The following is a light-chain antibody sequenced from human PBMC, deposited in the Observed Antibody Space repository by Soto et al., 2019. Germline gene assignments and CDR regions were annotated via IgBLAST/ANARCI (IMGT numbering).Light chain of an antibody. CDR3: QKWSSSART. V-gene: IGKV3-20*01. J-gene: IGKJ2*01. Sequence: EIVLTQSPATLSLSPGERATLSCRASQSLTNSRLAWYQQKPDQPPKVLIYGGSNRATPIPDRFSGSGSGSEFTCSISRLEPEDFADYYCQKWSSSARTFGQGTKLEIK. CDR1: QSLTNSR. CDR2: GGS.